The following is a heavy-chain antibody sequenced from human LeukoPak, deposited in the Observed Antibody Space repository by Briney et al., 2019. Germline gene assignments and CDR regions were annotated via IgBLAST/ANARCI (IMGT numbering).Heavy chain of an antibody. CDR2: INPNSGDT. V-gene: IGHV1-2*02. CDR1: GGTFSSYA. Sequence: ASVKVSCKASGGTFSSYAISWVRQAPGQGLEWMGWINPNSGDTNYAQKFHGRVTLTRDTSINTAYMEVSRLRSDDTAVYFCARVAVATIDWFDPWGQGTLVTVSS. J-gene: IGHJ5*02. D-gene: IGHD5-12*01. CDR3: ARVAVATIDWFDP.